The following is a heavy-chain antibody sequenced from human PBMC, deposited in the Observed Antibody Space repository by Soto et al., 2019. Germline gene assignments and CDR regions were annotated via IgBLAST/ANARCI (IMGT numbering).Heavy chain of an antibody. J-gene: IGHJ6*02. V-gene: IGHV1-8*01. CDR3: ASGHDYYYGMDV. Sequence: ASVKVSCKASGYTFTSYDIDWVRQATGQGLEWMGWMNPNSGNTGYAQKFQGRVTMTRNTSISTAYMELSSLRSEDTAVYYSASGHDYYYGMDVWGQGTTVTVSS. CDR1: GYTFTSYD. CDR2: MNPNSGNT.